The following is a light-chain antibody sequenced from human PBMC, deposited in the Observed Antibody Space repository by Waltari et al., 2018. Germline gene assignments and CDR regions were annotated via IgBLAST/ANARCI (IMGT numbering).Light chain of an antibody. CDR2: EVS. V-gene: IGLV2-14*01. Sequence: QSALTQPASVSGSPGPSITISCTGTSSDVCGYNYVSWYQQHPGKAPKLMIYEVSNRPSGVSNRFSGSKSGNTASLTISGLQAEDEADYYCSSYTSSSSVVFGGGTKLTVL. CDR3: SSYTSSSSVV. CDR1: SSDVCGYNY. J-gene: IGLJ2*01.